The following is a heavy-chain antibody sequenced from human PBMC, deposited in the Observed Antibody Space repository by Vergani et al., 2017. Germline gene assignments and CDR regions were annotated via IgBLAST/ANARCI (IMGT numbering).Heavy chain of an antibody. V-gene: IGHV5-51*03. CDR2: IYPGNSET. CDR3: ARVYCRGMSCAGTDYFYRIDV. J-gene: IGHJ6*03. Sequence: EVQLEQSGAAVKKPGESLEISCKGSGYSFSRNWIAWVRERPGQGLEWMGMIYPGNSETRNNPSFRGQVTMSVDKSISTAYLQWSSLKASDSAMYYCARVYCRGMSCAGTDYFYRIDVWGKGTTVTVS. CDR1: GYSFSRNW. D-gene: IGHD3/OR15-3a*01.